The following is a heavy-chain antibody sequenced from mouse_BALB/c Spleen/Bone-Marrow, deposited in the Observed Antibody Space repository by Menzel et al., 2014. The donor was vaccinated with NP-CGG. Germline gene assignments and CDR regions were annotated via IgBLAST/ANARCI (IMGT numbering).Heavy chain of an antibody. V-gene: IGHV1S81*02. J-gene: IGHJ1*01. CDR2: INPSNSGT. CDR3: TRSNYGYWYFDV. CDR1: GYTFSSYY. D-gene: IGHD1-1*01. Sequence: QVQLQQSGAELVKPGGSVKLSCKASGYTFSSYYMYWVKQRPGQGLEWIGEINPSNSGTKFNEKFKSKATLTVDKSSSTAYMQLSSLTSEDSAVYYCTRSNYGYWYFDVWGAGTTVTVSS.